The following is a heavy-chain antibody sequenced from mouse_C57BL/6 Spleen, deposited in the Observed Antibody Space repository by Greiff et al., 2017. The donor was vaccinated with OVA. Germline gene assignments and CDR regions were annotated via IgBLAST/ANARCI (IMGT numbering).Heavy chain of an antibody. D-gene: IGHD1-1*01. J-gene: IGHJ1*03. CDR2: ISYSGST. V-gene: IGHV3-8*01. CDR1: GYSITSDY. CDR3: ARYYYGSSSYWYFDV. Sequence: DVKLVESGPGLAKPSQTLSLTCSVTGYSITSDYWNWIRKFPGNKLEYMGYISYSGSTYYNPSLKSRISITRDTSKNQYYLQLNSVTTEDTATYYCARYYYGSSSYWYFDVWGTGTTVTVSS.